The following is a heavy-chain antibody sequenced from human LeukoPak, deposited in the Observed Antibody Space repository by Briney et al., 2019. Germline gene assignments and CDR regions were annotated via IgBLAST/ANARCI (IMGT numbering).Heavy chain of an antibody. CDR3: ARVNSSGWGSYYYYYMDV. CDR1: GGSISSSSYY. V-gene: IGHV4-39*07. D-gene: IGHD6-19*01. Sequence: SETLSLTCTVSGGSISSSSYYWGWIRQPPGKGLEWIGSIYYSGSTYYNPSLKSRVTISVDTSKNQFSLKLSSVTAADTAVYYCARVNSSGWGSYYYYYMDVWGKGTTVTISS. J-gene: IGHJ6*03. CDR2: IYYSGST.